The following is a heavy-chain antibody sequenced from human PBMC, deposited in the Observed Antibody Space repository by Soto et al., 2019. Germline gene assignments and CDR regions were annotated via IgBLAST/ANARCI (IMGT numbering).Heavy chain of an antibody. CDR2: IYYSGST. V-gene: IGHV4-31*03. CDR1: GGYISSGGYY. CDR3: PRDVVDHYYGMDV. Sequence: QVQLQESGPGLVKPSQTLSLTCTVSGGYISSGGYYWSWIRQHPGKGLEWIGYIYYSGSTYYNPSLKSRVTILVDTSKNQFSLKLSSVTAADTAVYYCPRDVVDHYYGMDVWGQGTTVTVSS. J-gene: IGHJ6*02. D-gene: IGHD2-15*01.